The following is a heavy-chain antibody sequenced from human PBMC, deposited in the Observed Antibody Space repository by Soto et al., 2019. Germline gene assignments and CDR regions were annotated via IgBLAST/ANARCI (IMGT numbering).Heavy chain of an antibody. D-gene: IGHD3-22*01. V-gene: IGHV3-13*01. Sequence: PGGSLRLSCAASGFTFSSYDMHWVRQATGRGLEWVSAIGTAGDTYYPGSVKGRFTISRENAKNSLYLQMNSLRAEDTAVYYCARDYYDSSGYALNWFDPWGQGTLVTVSS. CDR3: ARDYYDSSGYALNWFDP. CDR1: GFTFSSYD. J-gene: IGHJ5*02. CDR2: IGTAGDT.